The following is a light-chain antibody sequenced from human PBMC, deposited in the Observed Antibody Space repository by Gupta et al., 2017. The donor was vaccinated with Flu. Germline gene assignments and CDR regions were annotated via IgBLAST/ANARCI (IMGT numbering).Light chain of an antibody. CDR2: AAS. V-gene: IGKV1-9*01. Sequence: GDRVTITCRASQVISNYLAWYQQKPGRAPKLLIYAASTLESEVPSRFSGSGSGTEFTLTINSLQPEDSATYYCQEFDRYPLTFGGGTKVEIK. CDR3: QEFDRYPLT. J-gene: IGKJ4*01. CDR1: QVISNY.